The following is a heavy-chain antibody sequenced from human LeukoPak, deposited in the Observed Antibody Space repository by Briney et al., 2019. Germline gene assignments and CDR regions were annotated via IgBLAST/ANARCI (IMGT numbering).Heavy chain of an antibody. CDR3: ARWELLDDAFDI. CDR2: ISYDGSNK. J-gene: IGHJ3*02. Sequence: PGGSLRLSCAASGFTFSSYVMHWVRQAPGKGLEWVAVISYDGSNKYYADSVKGRFTISRDNSKNTLYLQMNSLRAEDTAVYYCARWELLDDAFDIWGQGTMVTVSS. D-gene: IGHD1-26*01. V-gene: IGHV3-30-3*01. CDR1: GFTFSSYV.